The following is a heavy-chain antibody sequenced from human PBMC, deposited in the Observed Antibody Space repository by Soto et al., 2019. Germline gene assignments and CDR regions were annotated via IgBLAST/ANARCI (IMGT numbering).Heavy chain of an antibody. CDR3: ARPGQGYFPH. CDR2: ISYDGSNK. CDR1: GFTFSSYA. V-gene: IGHV3-30-3*01. J-gene: IGHJ1*01. Sequence: QVQLVESGGGVVQPGRSLRLSCAASGFTFSSYAMHWVRQAPGKGLEWVAVISYDGSNKYYADSVKGRFTISRDNSKNTLYLQMNSLRAEDTAVYYCARPGQGYFPHWGQGTVFTVSS.